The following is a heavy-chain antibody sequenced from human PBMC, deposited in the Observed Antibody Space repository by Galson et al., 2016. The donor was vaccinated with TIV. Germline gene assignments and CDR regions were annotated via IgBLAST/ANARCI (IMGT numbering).Heavy chain of an antibody. CDR3: AREKGWGGREAGSEAFPYSFFMDV. J-gene: IGHJ6*03. D-gene: IGHD3-10*01. Sequence: SETLSLTCTISGGSIRSQSWSWIRQPAGKGLEWIGRIDVSGNTDYSPSLKSRVTMSQDTSNNQFSIRLISLTAADTAVYYWAREKGWGGREAGSEAFPYSFFMDVWGKGTTVTISS. CDR2: IDVSGNT. CDR1: GGSIRSQS. V-gene: IGHV4-4*07.